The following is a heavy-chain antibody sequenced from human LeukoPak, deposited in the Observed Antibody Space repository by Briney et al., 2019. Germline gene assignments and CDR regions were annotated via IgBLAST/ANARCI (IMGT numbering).Heavy chain of an antibody. CDR3: ARGSVGAAGLDHFDY. CDR1: GFTFSSYS. Sequence: GGSLRLSCAASGFTFSSYSMNWVRQAPGKELEWVSSISSSSSYIYYADSVKGRFTISRDNAKNSLYLQMNSLRAEDTAVYYCARGSVGAAGLDHFDYWGQGTLVTVSS. J-gene: IGHJ4*02. V-gene: IGHV3-21*01. CDR2: ISSSSSYI. D-gene: IGHD1-26*01.